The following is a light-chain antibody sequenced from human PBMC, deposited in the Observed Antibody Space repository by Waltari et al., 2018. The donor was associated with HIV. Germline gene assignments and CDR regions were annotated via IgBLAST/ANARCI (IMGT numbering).Light chain of an antibody. J-gene: IGLJ2*01. Sequence: QSALTQPPSASGSPGQSVTISCTGTSSAVGGYHYVSWYQQRPGKAPKLMIYEVSKRPSGVPDRFSGSKSGNTASLTVSGLQAEDEADYYCSSYAGSNNLVFGGGTKLTVL. V-gene: IGLV2-8*01. CDR1: SSAVGGYHY. CDR2: EVS. CDR3: SSYAGSNNLV.